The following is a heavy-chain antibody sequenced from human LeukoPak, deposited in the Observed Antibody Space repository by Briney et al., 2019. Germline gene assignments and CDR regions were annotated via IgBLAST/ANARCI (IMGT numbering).Heavy chain of an antibody. J-gene: IGHJ4*02. CDR3: ARGGYSYGIFTEY. Sequence: GGSLRLSCAASGFTFSSYSMNWVRQAPGKGLEGVSSISSSSSYIYYADSVKGRLTISRDNAKNSLYLQMNSLRAEDTAVYYCARGGYSYGIFTEYWGQGPLVTVSS. CDR1: GFTFSSYS. D-gene: IGHD5-18*01. CDR2: ISSSSSYI. V-gene: IGHV3-21*01.